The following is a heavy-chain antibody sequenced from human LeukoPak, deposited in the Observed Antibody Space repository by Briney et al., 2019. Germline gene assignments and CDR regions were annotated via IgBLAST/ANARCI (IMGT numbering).Heavy chain of an antibody. CDR3: ARGRGYSYGSDY. J-gene: IGHJ4*02. V-gene: IGHV3-48*04. Sequence: PGGSLRLSCAASGFTFSSYAMSWVRQAPGKGLEWVSYISSSGSTIYYADSVKGRFTISRDNAKKSLYLQMNSLRAEDTAVYYCARGRGYSYGSDYWGQGTLVTVSS. CDR2: ISSSGSTI. CDR1: GFTFSSYA. D-gene: IGHD5-18*01.